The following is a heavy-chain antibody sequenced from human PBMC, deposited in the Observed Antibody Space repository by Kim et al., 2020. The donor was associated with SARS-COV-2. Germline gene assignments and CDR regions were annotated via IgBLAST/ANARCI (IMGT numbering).Heavy chain of an antibody. CDR3: AKDNFWRKEGFQFFMDY. V-gene: IGHV3-30*02. D-gene: IGHD3-3*01. CDR1: GFTFRNYG. CDR2: ISYDGSNT. J-gene: IGHJ4*02. Sequence: GGSLRLSCEVSGFTFRNYGMHWVRQAPGTGLEWVTFISYDGSNTFYSDSVRGRFTVSRDNSRDTLYLHMNSLRREDTAVYYCAKDNFWRKEGFQFFMDYWGPGTGVTVSS.